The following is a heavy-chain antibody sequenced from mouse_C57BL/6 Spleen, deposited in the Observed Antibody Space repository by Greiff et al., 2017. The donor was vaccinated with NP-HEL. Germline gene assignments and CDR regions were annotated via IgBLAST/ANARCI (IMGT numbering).Heavy chain of an antibody. CDR3: AREGGNLSMDY. J-gene: IGHJ4*01. V-gene: IGHV5-16*01. D-gene: IGHD2-1*01. Sequence: EVKLMESEGGLVQPGSSMKLSCTASGFTFSDYYMAWVRQVPEKGLEWVANINYDGSSTYYLDSLKSRFIISRDNAKNILYLQMSSLKSEDTATYYCAREGGNLSMDYWGQGTSVTVSS. CDR2: INYDGSST. CDR1: GFTFSDYY.